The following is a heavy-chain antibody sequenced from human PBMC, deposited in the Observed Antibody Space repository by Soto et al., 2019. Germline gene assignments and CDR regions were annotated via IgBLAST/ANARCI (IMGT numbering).Heavy chain of an antibody. J-gene: IGHJ6*02. CDR2: ISAYNGNT. V-gene: IGHV1-18*01. D-gene: IGHD3-9*01. CDR3: ARDRYYDIRYGMDV. Sequence: ASVKVSCKASGYTFTSYGISWVRQAPGQGLEWMGRISAYNGNTNYAQKLQGRVTMTTDTSTSTAYMELRSLRSDDTAVYYCARDRYYDIRYGMDVWGQGTTVTVSS. CDR1: GYTFTSYG.